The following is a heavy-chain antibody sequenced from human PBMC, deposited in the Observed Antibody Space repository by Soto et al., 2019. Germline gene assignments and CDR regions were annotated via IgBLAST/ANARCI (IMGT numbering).Heavy chain of an antibody. V-gene: IGHV1-18*04. J-gene: IGHJ4*02. CDR3: ARASGAAAGPLRRYDY. Sequence: QVQLXQSGAEVKKPGASXKVACKASGYTFTSYGISWVRQAPGQGLEWMGWISGYSANTNYAQNLQGRXTVTTDTXXXXXXXELRSLRSDDTAFYYCARASGAAAGPLRRYDYWGQGTLVTVSS. CDR1: GYTFTSYG. CDR2: ISGYSANT. D-gene: IGHD6-13*01.